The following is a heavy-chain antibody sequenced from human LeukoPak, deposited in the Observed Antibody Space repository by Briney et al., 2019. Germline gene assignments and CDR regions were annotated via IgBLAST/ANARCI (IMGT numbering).Heavy chain of an antibody. Sequence: SETLSLTCTVSGGSISSYYWSWIRQPAGKGLEWIGRIYTSGSTNYNPSLKSRVTMSVDTSKNQFSLKLSSVTAADTAVYYCAKGSQQQQLVVTLFDPWGQGTLVTVSS. D-gene: IGHD6-13*01. CDR3: AKGSQQQQLVVTLFDP. J-gene: IGHJ5*02. CDR2: IYTSGST. V-gene: IGHV4-4*07. CDR1: GGSISSYY.